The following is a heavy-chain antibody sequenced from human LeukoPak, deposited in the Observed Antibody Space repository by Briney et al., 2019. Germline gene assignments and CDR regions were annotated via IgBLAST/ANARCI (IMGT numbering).Heavy chain of an antibody. V-gene: IGHV1-69*13. Sequence: SVKVSCKASGGTFSSYAISWVRQVPGQGLEWMGGIIPIFGTANYAQKFQGRVTITADESTSTAYMELSSLRSEDTAVYYCARAPNYYDSSGYWPLMYFDLWGRGTLVTVSS. CDR1: GGTFSSYA. CDR3: ARAPNYYDSSGYWPLMYFDL. D-gene: IGHD3-22*01. J-gene: IGHJ2*01. CDR2: IIPIFGTA.